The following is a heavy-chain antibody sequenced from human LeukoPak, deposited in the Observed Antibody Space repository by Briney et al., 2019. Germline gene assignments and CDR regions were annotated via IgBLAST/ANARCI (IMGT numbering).Heavy chain of an antibody. V-gene: IGHV4-34*01. CDR3: ARVVITGDFDY. Sequence: SETLSLTCAVYGGSFSGYYWSWIRQPPGKGLEWIGYIYYSGSTYYNPSLKSRVTISVDTSKNQFSLKLSSVTAADTAVYYCARVVITGDFDYWGQGTLVTVSS. D-gene: IGHD3-22*01. J-gene: IGHJ4*02. CDR1: GGSFSGYY. CDR2: IYYSGST.